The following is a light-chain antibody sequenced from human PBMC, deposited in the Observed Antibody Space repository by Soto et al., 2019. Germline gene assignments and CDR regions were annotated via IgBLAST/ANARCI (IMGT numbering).Light chain of an antibody. CDR3: CPYSRSDSYV. CDR2: AVS. Sequence: QSALTQPASVSGSPGQSVTISCTGTSSDVGAYNYVSWYQEHPGKAPKLMIYAVSSRPSGVSARFSGSKSDNTASLTISGLQAEDEADYYCCPYSRSDSYVFGTGTKVTVL. CDR1: SSDVGAYNY. J-gene: IGLJ1*01. V-gene: IGLV2-14*01.